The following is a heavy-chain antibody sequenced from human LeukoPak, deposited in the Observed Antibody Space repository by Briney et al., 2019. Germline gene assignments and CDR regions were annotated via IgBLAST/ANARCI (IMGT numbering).Heavy chain of an antibody. V-gene: IGHV4-4*07. CDR1: GGSISSYY. CDR3: ARDGSECSSTSCYYDWFDP. CDR2: IYTSGST. J-gene: IGHJ5*02. D-gene: IGHD2-2*01. Sequence: PSETLSLTCTVSGGSISSYYWSWIRQPAGKGLEWIGRIYTSGSTNYNPSPKSRVTMSVDTSKNQFSLRLSSVTAADTAVYYCARDGSECSSTSCYYDWFDPWGQGTLVTVSS.